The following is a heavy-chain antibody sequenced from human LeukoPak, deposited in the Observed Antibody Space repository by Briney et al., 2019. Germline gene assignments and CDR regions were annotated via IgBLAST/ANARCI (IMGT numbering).Heavy chain of an antibody. J-gene: IGHJ4*02. V-gene: IGHV4-38-2*01. CDR2: IYHSGST. Sequence: SETLSLTCAVSGYSISSGYYWGWIRQPPGKGLEWIGSIYHSGSTYYNPSLKSRVTISVDTSKSQFSLKLSSVTAADTAVYYCARLSSGSYYPNDYWGQGTLVTVSS. CDR3: ARLSSGSYYPNDY. D-gene: IGHD3-10*02. CDR1: GYSISSGYY.